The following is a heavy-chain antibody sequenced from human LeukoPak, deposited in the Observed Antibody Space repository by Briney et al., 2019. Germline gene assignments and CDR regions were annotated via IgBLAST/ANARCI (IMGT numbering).Heavy chain of an antibody. Sequence: ASVKVSCKASGYTFTTYGISWVRQAPGQGLEWMGWISVHSGNTNYAQKLQGRVTMTTDTSTSTAYMELRSLRSDDTAVYYCARKEVDSSGYFLNFDYWGQGTLVTVSS. CDR3: ARKEVDSSGYFLNFDY. CDR2: ISVHSGNT. D-gene: IGHD3-22*01. V-gene: IGHV1-18*01. CDR1: GYTFTTYG. J-gene: IGHJ4*02.